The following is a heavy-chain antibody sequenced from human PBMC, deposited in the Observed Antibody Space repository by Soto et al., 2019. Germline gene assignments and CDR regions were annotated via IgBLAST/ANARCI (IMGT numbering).Heavy chain of an antibody. V-gene: IGHV4-39*01. J-gene: IGHJ4*02. Sequence: SETLSLTCTVSGGSISSSSYYWGWIRQPPGKGLEWIGSIYYSGSTYYNPSLKSRVTISVDTSKNQFSLKLSSVTAADTAVYYCARSPLRYFDWLPRAFDYWGQGTLVTVSS. D-gene: IGHD3-9*01. CDR3: ARSPLRYFDWLPRAFDY. CDR1: GGSISSSSYY. CDR2: IYYSGST.